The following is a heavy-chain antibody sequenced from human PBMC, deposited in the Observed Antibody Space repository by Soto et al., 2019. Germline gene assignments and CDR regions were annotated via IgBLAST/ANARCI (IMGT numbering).Heavy chain of an antibody. CDR1: GYTFTSYG. CDR2: INAANGDT. J-gene: IGHJ5*02. V-gene: IGHV1-3*01. CDR3: VRRHVSATGIDWFDP. Sequence: ASVKVSCKASGYTFTSYGIHWVRQAPGQRLEWIGWINAANGDTKYSPKFQGRVTITRDTSASTAYMELSSLRSEDTAVYYCVRRHVSATGIDWFDPWGQGTLVTVSS. D-gene: IGHD6-13*01.